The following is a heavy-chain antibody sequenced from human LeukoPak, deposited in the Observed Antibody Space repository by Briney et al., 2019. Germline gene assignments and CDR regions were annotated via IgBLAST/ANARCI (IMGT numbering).Heavy chain of an antibody. Sequence: GGSLRLSGAASGFTFSSYSMNWVRQAPGKGLEWVSSISSNSNYIYYADSVKGRFTISRDNAKNSLYLQMNSLRAEDTAVYYCARAGSSVATHYYYYMDVWGKGTTVTVS. D-gene: IGHD5-12*01. J-gene: IGHJ6*03. CDR2: ISSNSNYI. V-gene: IGHV3-21*01. CDR3: ARAGSSVATHYYYYMDV. CDR1: GFTFSSYS.